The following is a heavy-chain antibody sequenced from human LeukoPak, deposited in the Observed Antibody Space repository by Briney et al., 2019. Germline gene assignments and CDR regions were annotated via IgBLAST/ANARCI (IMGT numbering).Heavy chain of an antibody. V-gene: IGHV3-20*04. J-gene: IGHJ5*02. CDR1: GFTFDDYD. CDR3: ARDPFCSSTTGCYFEDWFDP. D-gene: IGHD2/OR15-2a*01. Sequence: RPGGSLRLSCAASGFTFDDYDMSWVRQVPGKGLEWVSGITWNGDKTGYADSVKGRFAISRDNTENSLHLQMSSLRAEDTALYYCARDPFCSSTTGCYFEDWFDPWGPGTLVTVSS. CDR2: ITWNGDKT.